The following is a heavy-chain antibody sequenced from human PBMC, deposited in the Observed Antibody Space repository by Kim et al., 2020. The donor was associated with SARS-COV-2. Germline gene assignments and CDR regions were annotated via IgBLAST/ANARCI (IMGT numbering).Heavy chain of an antibody. J-gene: IGHJ4*02. CDR1: GFTFSGSA. Sequence: GGSLRLSCAASGFTFSGSAMHWVRQASGKGLEWVGRIRSKANSYATAYAASVKGRFTISRDDSKNTAYLQMNSLKTEDTAVYYCTTLWFGELTSDYWGQGTLVTVSS. CDR3: TTLWFGELTSDY. V-gene: IGHV3-73*01. D-gene: IGHD3-10*01. CDR2: IRSKANSYAT.